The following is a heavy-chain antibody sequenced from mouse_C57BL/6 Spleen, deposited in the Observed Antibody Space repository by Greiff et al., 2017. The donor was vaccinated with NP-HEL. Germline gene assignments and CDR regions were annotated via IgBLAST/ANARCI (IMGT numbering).Heavy chain of an antibody. V-gene: IGHV1-18*01. Sequence: VQLQQSGPELVKPGASVKIPCKASGYTFTDYNMDWVKQSHGKSLEWIGDINPNNGGTIYNQKFKGKATLTVAKSSSTAYMELRSLTSEDTAVYYCARNRNYRAMDYWGQGTSVTVSS. CDR3: ARNRNYRAMDY. CDR2: INPNNGGT. CDR1: GYTFTDYN. D-gene: IGHD2-1*01. J-gene: IGHJ4*01.